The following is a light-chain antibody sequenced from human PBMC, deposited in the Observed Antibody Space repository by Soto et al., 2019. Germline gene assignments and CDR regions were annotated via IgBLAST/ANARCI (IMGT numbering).Light chain of an antibody. CDR2: EGS. Sequence: QSVLTQPASVSGSPGQSITISCTGTSSDVGSYNLVSWYQQHPGKAPKLMIYEGSKRPSGVSNRFSGSKSGNTASLTISGLKAEEEADYYCCSYAGSYVFGTGTKVTVL. J-gene: IGLJ1*01. CDR1: SSDVGSYNL. CDR3: CSYAGSYV. V-gene: IGLV2-23*01.